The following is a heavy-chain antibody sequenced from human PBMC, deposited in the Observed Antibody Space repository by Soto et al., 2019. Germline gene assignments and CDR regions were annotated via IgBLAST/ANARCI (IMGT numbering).Heavy chain of an antibody. V-gene: IGHV3-30*18. Sequence: RLSCAASGFTFSSYGMHWVRQAPGKGLEWVVVISYDGSNKYYADSVKGRFTISRDNSKNTLYLQMNSLRAEDTAVYYCAKARLRFLEWLPFDYWGQGTLVTVSS. CDR2: ISYDGSNK. D-gene: IGHD3-3*01. J-gene: IGHJ4*02. CDR1: GFTFSSYG. CDR3: AKARLRFLEWLPFDY.